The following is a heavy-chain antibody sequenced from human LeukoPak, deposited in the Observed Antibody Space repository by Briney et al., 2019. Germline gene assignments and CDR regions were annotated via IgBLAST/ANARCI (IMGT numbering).Heavy chain of an antibody. D-gene: IGHD4-17*01. CDR1: GYSISSGYY. J-gene: IGHJ4*02. Sequence: PSETPSLTCAVSGYSISSGYYWGWIRQPPGKGLEWIGSIYHSGSTYYNPSLKSRVTISVDTSKNQFSLKLSSVTAADTAVYYCARHLTVTTFFDYWGQGTLVTVSS. CDR2: IYHSGST. V-gene: IGHV4-38-2*01. CDR3: ARHLTVTTFFDY.